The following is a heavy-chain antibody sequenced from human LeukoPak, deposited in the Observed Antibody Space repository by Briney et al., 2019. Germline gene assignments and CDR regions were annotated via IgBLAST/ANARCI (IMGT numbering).Heavy chain of an antibody. CDR2: ISGSGGST. Sequence: PGGSLRLSCAVSGFTFSSYAMSWVRQAPGKGLEWVSAISGSGGSTYYADSVKGRFTISRDNSKNTLYLQMNSLRAEDTAVYYCAKGVGYSYGQFDYWGQGTLVTVSS. V-gene: IGHV3-23*01. D-gene: IGHD5-18*01. CDR3: AKGVGYSYGQFDY. J-gene: IGHJ4*02. CDR1: GFTFSSYA.